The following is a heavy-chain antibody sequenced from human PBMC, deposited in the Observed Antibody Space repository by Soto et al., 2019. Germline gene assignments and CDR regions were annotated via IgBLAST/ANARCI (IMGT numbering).Heavy chain of an antibody. CDR1: GFIFENFG. D-gene: IGHD1-1*01. CDR2: ISGSGDNT. V-gene: IGHV3-23*01. Sequence: PGGSLRLSCAASGFIFENFGMSWVRQAPGKGLEWVSTISGSGDNTYYADSVKGRFTISRDNSKNTLYLQMNSLRAEDTAVYYCAKDSVPGESWGQGTLVTVSS. J-gene: IGHJ5*02. CDR3: AKDSVPGES.